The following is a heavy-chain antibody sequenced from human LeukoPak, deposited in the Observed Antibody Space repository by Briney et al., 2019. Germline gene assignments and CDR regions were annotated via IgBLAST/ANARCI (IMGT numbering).Heavy chain of an antibody. J-gene: IGHJ4*02. CDR1: GFTFSTYA. V-gene: IGHV3-23*01. D-gene: IGHD6-19*01. CDR2: ISSSGGRT. CDR3: AKLASIAVAGYFDY. Sequence: GGSLRLACVAAGFTFSTYAMSWVRQAPGKGLGWVSGISSSGGRTYYADSVNGRFTISRDNSKNTLYLQMNSLRAEDTAVFYCAKLASIAVAGYFDYWGQGTLVTVSS.